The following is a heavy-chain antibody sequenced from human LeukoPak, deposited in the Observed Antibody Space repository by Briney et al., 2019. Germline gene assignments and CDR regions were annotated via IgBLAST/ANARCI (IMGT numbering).Heavy chain of an antibody. CDR2: IIPIFGTA. Sequence: SVKVSCKASGYTFTSYAISWVRQAPGQGLEWMGGIIPIFGTANYAQKFQGRVTITADKSTSTAYMELSSLRSEDTAVYYCATRPQAIGYYYYMDVWGKGTTVTVSS. CDR1: GYTFTSYA. J-gene: IGHJ6*03. CDR3: ATRPQAIGYYYYMDV. V-gene: IGHV1-69*06.